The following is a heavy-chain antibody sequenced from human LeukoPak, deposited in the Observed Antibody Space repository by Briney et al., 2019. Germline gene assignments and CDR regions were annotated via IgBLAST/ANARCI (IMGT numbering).Heavy chain of an antibody. CDR1: GFTFSSYA. J-gene: IGHJ4*02. Sequence: GGSLRLSCAASGFTFSSYAMNWVRQAPGKGLEWVSAISSSGITTYYADSVKGRFTISRDNSKNTLYLQMNSLRAEDTAVFYCAKRDYYDSSGYNYWGQGTLVTVCS. CDR2: ISSSGITT. V-gene: IGHV3-23*01. CDR3: AKRDYYDSSGYNY. D-gene: IGHD3-22*01.